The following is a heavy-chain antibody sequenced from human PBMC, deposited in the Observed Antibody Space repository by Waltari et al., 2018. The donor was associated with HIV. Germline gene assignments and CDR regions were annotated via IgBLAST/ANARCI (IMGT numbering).Heavy chain of an antibody. D-gene: IGHD1-26*01. CDR2: IRYDGSNE. Sequence: QVHLVESGGGVVQPGGSLRLSCAPSAFTFSSYGMHWVRQAPGKGLEWVAFIRYDGSNEYYADSVKGRFTISRDNSKNTLYLQMSSLKAEDTAVYYCAKHHLSGSYSDWGQGTLVTVSS. CDR3: AKHHLSGSYSD. V-gene: IGHV3-30*02. CDR1: AFTFSSYG. J-gene: IGHJ4*02.